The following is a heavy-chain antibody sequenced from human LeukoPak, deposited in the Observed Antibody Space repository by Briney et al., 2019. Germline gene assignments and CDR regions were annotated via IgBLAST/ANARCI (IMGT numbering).Heavy chain of an antibody. CDR3: ARVHCTSTVCYTGWFDP. CDR1: GGTLSTHA. V-gene: IGHV1-69*05. J-gene: IGHJ5*02. Sequence: SVKVSCKASGGTLSTHAISWVRQAPGQGPEWMGGITPIFGRANYAQKFQGRVTITTEESTSTAYMELSSPRSEDTAVYYCARVHCTSTVCYTGWFDPWGQGTLVTVSS. CDR2: ITPIFGRA. D-gene: IGHD2-2*02.